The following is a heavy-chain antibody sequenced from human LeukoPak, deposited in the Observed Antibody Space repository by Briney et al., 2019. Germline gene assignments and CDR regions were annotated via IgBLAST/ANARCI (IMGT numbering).Heavy chain of an antibody. D-gene: IGHD3-10*01. J-gene: IGHJ4*02. CDR3: ARLASGWSYGSGSYLGY. Sequence: GESLKISCKGSGYSFTSYWIGWVRQMPGKGLEWMGIMYPGDSDTRYSPSFQGQVTISADKSISTAYLQWSSLKASDTAMYYCARLASGWSYGSGSYLGYWGQGTLVTVSS. CDR2: MYPGDSDT. CDR1: GYSFTSYW. V-gene: IGHV5-51*01.